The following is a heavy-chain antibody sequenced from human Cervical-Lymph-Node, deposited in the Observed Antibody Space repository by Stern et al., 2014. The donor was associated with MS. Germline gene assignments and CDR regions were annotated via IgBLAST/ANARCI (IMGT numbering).Heavy chain of an antibody. D-gene: IGHD1-26*01. J-gene: IGHJ6*02. CDR1: GGTFSRYA. CDR2: VLPIFGTA. CDR3: SRGELKEGLVRGMDV. Sequence: QVQLVQSGAEVKKPGSSVKVSCKASGGTFSRYAISWVRQAPGQGLAWMGGVLPIFGTANYAQKFQGRVTITADESTSTAYMELSSLRSEDTAVYYCSRGELKEGLVRGMDVWGQGTTVTVSS. V-gene: IGHV1-69*01.